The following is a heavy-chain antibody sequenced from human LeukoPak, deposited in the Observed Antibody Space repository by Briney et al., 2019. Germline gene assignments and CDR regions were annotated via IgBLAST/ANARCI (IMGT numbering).Heavy chain of an antibody. CDR3: ARDRGERDYGDLYFEF. CDR2: ISSSTTTL. V-gene: IGHV3-48*04. Sequence: GGSLRLSCAASGFTFSNYAMSWVRQAPGKGLEWLSYISSSTTTLFYADSLKGRFTISRDNAKNSLYLQMNSLRVEDTAVYYCARDRGERDYGDLYFEFWGQGTLVTVSS. J-gene: IGHJ4*02. D-gene: IGHD4-17*01. CDR1: GFTFSNYA.